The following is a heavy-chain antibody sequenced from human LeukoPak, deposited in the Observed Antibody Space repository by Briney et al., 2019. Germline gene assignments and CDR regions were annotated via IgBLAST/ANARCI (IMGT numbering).Heavy chain of an antibody. CDR2: ISAYNGNT. J-gene: IGHJ4*02. CDR1: GYTFTSYG. CDR3: ARDVGYYDSSGYYYWYY. V-gene: IGHV1-18*01. D-gene: IGHD3-22*01. Sequence: ASVKVSCKASGYTFTSYGISWVRQAPGQGREWMGWISAYNGNTNYAQKLQGRVTMTTDTSTSTAYVELRSLRSDDTAVYYCARDVGYYDSSGYYYWYYWGQGTLVTVSS.